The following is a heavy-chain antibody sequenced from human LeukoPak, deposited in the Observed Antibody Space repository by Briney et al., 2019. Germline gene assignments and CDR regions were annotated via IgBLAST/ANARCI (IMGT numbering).Heavy chain of an antibody. CDR2: IIPIFGTA. CDR3: ARRRDFWSGYYGPGYYYMDV. D-gene: IGHD3-3*01. CDR1: GGTFSSYA. V-gene: IGHV1-69*13. J-gene: IGHJ6*03. Sequence: SVKVSCKASGGTFSSYAISWVRQAPGQGLEWMGGIIPIFGTANYAQKFQGRVTITADESTSTAYMELSSLRSEDTAVYYCARRRDFWSGYYGPGYYYMDVWGKGTTVTVSS.